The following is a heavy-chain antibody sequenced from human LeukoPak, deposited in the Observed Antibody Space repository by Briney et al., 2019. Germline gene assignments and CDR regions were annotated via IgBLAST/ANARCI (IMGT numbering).Heavy chain of an antibody. CDR1: CGSFSVYY. Sequence: PSASLSLAYAVYCGSFSVYYWGWVRQHPGKGLGWLGEINHSGSTTYNPSLKSRVTISEATSRNHFSLKLSSVTAAATVGNYWARGAGLRDYYGRSGYFGYWGEGTLVTVSS. CDR2: INHSGST. D-gene: IGHD3-22*01. CDR3: ARGAGLRDYYGRSGYFGY. J-gene: IGHJ4*02. V-gene: IGHV4-34*01.